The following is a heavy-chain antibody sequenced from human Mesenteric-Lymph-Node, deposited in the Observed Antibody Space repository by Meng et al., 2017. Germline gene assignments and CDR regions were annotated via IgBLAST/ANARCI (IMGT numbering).Heavy chain of an antibody. CDR2: VYHSGIT. CDR1: GGSISSSNW. CDR3: ARDPTGGEDHQRV. J-gene: IGHJ4*02. D-gene: IGHD1-14*01. V-gene: IGHV4-4*02. Sequence: QVMLQGSGAGLSQRAETLSRTCAVSGGSISSSNWWSRVRQPPGKGLEWIGKVYHSGITIYNPSLKSRVTMSVDNSKNQFSLKLNSMTAADTAVYYCARDPTGGEDHQRVWGQGTLVTVSS.